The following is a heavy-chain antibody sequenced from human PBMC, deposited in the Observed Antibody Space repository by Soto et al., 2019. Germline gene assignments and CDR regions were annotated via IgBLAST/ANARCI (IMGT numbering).Heavy chain of an antibody. CDR1: GGSISSSSYY. Sequence: SETLSLTCTVSGGSISSSSYYWGWIRQPPGKGLEWIGSIYYSGSTYYNPSLKSRVTISVDKSKNQFSLKLSSVTAADTAVYYCARLRGDFWSGYYKNYYYYGMDVWGQGTTVTVSS. CDR2: IYYSGST. D-gene: IGHD3-3*01. J-gene: IGHJ6*02. CDR3: ARLRGDFWSGYYKNYYYYGMDV. V-gene: IGHV4-39*01.